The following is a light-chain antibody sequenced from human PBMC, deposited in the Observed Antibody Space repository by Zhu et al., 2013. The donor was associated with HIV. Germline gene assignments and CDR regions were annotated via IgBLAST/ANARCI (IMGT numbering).Light chain of an antibody. Sequence: DIQLTQSPSSLSASVGDRVTITCRASQSISTYLNWYRQKPGKAPELLIYTASSLQSGVPSRFSGSGPGTDFTLTIRSLQPDDFATYYCQQSYITLAWTFGQGTMVEIK. CDR2: TAS. CDR3: QQSYITLAWT. CDR1: QSISTY. J-gene: IGKJ1*01. V-gene: IGKV1-39*01.